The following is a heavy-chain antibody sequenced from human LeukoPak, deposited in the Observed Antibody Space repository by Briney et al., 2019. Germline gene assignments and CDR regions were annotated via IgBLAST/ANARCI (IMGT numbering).Heavy chain of an antibody. CDR2: IIPIFGTA. CDR3: ARARYSYGYWSWRGDYYYYMDV. J-gene: IGHJ6*03. Sequence: GSSVKVFCKASGGTFSSYAISWVRQAPGQGLEWMGGIIPIFGTANYAQKFQGRVTITTDESTSTAYMELSSLRSEDTAVYYCARARYSYGYWSWRGDYYYYMDVWGKGTTVTVSS. D-gene: IGHD5-18*01. V-gene: IGHV1-69*05. CDR1: GGTFSSYA.